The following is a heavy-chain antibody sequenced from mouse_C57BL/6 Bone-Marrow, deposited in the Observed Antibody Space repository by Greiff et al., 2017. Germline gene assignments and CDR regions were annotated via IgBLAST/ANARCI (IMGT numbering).Heavy chain of an antibody. J-gene: IGHJ4*01. CDR1: GYTFTGYW. CDR3: ARRGYCYAMDY. V-gene: IGHV1-9*01. Sequence: QVQLQQSGAELMKPGASVKLSCKATGYTFTGYWIEWVKQRPGHGLEWIGEILPGSGSTNYNAKFKGKATFTADTSSNTAYMQLSSLTTEDSAIYYCARRGYCYAMDYWGQGTSVTVSS. CDR2: ILPGSGST. D-gene: IGHD3-1*01.